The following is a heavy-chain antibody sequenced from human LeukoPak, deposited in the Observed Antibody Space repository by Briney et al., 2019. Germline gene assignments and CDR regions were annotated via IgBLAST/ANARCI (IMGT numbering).Heavy chain of an antibody. J-gene: IGHJ4*02. CDR2: ISIDGTIK. Sequence: GGSLGLSCAASGFTFSSYGIHWVRQAPGKGLEWVAVISIDGTIKYYADSVKGRFTSSRDNSKNTLYLQMNSLRVEDTAVYYCAREASGYDFEYWGQGTLVTVSS. V-gene: IGHV3-30*03. CDR3: AREASGYDFEY. D-gene: IGHD5-12*01. CDR1: GFTFSSYG.